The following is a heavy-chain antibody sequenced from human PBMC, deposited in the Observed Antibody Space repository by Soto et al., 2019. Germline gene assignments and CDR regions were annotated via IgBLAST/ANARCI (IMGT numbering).Heavy chain of an antibody. CDR1: GYTFTSYD. CDR2: MNPNSGNT. CDR3: ALTGYRIAAAGDAFDI. D-gene: IGHD6-13*01. V-gene: IGHV1-8*01. Sequence: QVQLVQSGAEVKKPGASVKVSCKASGYTFTSYDINWVRQATGQGLEWMGWMNPNSGNTGYAQKFQGRVTMTRNTSISTAYMELSSLRSEDTAVYYCALTGYRIAAAGDAFDIWGQGTMVTVSS. J-gene: IGHJ3*02.